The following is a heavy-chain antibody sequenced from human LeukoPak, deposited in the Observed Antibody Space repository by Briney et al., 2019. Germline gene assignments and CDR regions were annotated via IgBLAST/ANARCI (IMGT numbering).Heavy chain of an antibody. Sequence: AASVKVSCKASGYTFTSYDINWVRQATGQGLEWMGWMNPNSGNTGYAQKFQGRVTITRNTSISTAYMELSSLRSEDTAVYYCARALGYCSSTSCYIHAFDIWGQGTMVTVSS. J-gene: IGHJ3*02. CDR3: ARALGYCSSTSCYIHAFDI. CDR2: MNPNSGNT. V-gene: IGHV1-8*03. D-gene: IGHD2-2*02. CDR1: GYTFTSYD.